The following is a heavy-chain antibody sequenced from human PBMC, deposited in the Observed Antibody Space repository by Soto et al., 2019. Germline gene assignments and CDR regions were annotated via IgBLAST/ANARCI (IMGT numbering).Heavy chain of an antibody. CDR3: ARDPWNYAYYYYMDV. CDR2: INSDGSST. J-gene: IGHJ6*03. D-gene: IGHD1-7*01. Sequence: GGSLRLSCAASGFTFSSYWMHWVRQAPGKGLVWVSRINSDGSSTSYADSVKGRFTISRDNAKNTLYLQMNSLRAEDTAVYYCARDPWNYAYYYYMDVWGKGTTVTVSS. CDR1: GFTFSSYW. V-gene: IGHV3-74*01.